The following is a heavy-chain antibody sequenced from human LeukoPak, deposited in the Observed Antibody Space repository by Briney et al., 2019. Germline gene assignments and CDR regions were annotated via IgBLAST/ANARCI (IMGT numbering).Heavy chain of an antibody. D-gene: IGHD4-17*01. Sequence: ASVKVSCKASGGTFSSYAISWVRQAPGQGLEWMGRIIPIFGIANYAQKFQGRVTITADKSTSTAYMELSSLRSEDTAVYYCARVLSDDYGDENLFYIWGQGTMVTVSS. V-gene: IGHV1-69*04. J-gene: IGHJ3*02. CDR3: ARVLSDDYGDENLFYI. CDR1: GGTFSSYA. CDR2: IIPIFGIA.